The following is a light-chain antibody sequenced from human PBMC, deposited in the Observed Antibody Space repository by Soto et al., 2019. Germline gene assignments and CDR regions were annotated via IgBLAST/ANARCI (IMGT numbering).Light chain of an antibody. CDR3: AAWDGSLDNYV. CDR2: SNN. J-gene: IGLJ1*01. Sequence: QSVLTQPHSASGTPGQRVTISCSGSSSTIGRNTVNWYQQLPGTAPKLLIHSNNQRPSGVPDRFSGSKSGTSASLAISGLQSEDEADYYCAAWDGSLDNYVFGTGTKVTVL. CDR1: SSTIGRNT. V-gene: IGLV1-44*01.